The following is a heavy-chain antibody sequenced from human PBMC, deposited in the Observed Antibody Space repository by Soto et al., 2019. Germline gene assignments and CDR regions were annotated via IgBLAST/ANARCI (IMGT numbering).Heavy chain of an antibody. D-gene: IGHD4-17*01. CDR2: ISYDGSNK. CDR3: AKESTVTTDIGYYYYGMDV. CDR1: GFTFSSYG. J-gene: IGHJ6*02. V-gene: IGHV3-30*18. Sequence: QVQLVESGGGVVQPGRSLRLSCAASGFTFSSYGMHWVRQAPGKGLEWVAVISYDGSNKYYADFVKGRFTISRDNSKNTLYLQMNSLRAEDTAVYYCAKESTVTTDIGYYYYGMDVWGQGTTVTVSS.